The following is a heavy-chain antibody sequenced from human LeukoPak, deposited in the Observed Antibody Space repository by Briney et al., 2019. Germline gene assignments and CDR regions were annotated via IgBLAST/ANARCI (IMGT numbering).Heavy chain of an antibody. CDR1: GFTFSSYA. CDR3: ARGGHITIFGVLIDY. D-gene: IGHD3-3*01. CDR2: ISYDGGNI. V-gene: IGHV3-30*04. J-gene: IGHJ4*02. Sequence: GGSLRLSCADPGFTFSSYAMHWVRQAPGKGLEWGAVISYDGGNIYYADSVKGRFTISRDNSKNTLYLQMNSLRAEDTAVYYCARGGHITIFGVLIDYWGQGTLVTVSS.